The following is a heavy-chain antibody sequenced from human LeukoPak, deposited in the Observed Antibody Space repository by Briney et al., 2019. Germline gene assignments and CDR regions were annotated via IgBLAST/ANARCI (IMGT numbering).Heavy chain of an antibody. V-gene: IGHV4-59*01. CDR2: IYYSGST. J-gene: IGHJ3*02. CDR1: GGSISSYY. D-gene: IGHD2-15*01. Sequence: PSETLSLTCTVSGGSISSYYWSWIRQPPGKGLEWIGYIYYSGSTNYNPSLKSRVTISVDTSKNQFSLKLSSVTAADTAVYYCASAAVAATAAFDIWGQGTMVTVSS. CDR3: ASAAVAATAAFDI.